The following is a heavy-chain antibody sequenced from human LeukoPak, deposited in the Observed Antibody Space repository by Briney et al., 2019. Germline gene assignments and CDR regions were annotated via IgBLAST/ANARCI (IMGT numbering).Heavy chain of an antibody. CDR1: GFTFSSYS. Sequence: GGSLRLSCAASGFTFSSYSMTWVRQAPGKGLEWISHISAGSRVIYYADSVKGRFTISRDNAKNSLYLQMNSLRAEDTAVYYCARDLWFYCRDGYNCQEYYYYYMDVWGKGTTVSISS. V-gene: IGHV3-48*01. CDR3: ARDLWFYCRDGYNCQEYYYYYMDV. J-gene: IGHJ6*03. CDR2: ISAGSRVI. D-gene: IGHD5-24*01.